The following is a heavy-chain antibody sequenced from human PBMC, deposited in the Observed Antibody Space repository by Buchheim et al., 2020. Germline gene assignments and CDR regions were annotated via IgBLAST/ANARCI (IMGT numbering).Heavy chain of an antibody. Sequence: EVQLVESGGGLVQTGGSLRLSCAASGFTFKTYDMNWVRQAPGKGLEWVSYISTRATTKYYADSVKGRFSISRDNAKSILYLQMNSLRAEDTAVYYCARGPGSDILTGSVPGLDFWGLGTL. D-gene: IGHD3-9*01. CDR2: ISTRATTK. CDR1: GFTFKTYD. J-gene: IGHJ4*02. CDR3: ARGPGSDILTGSVPGLDF. V-gene: IGHV3-48*03.